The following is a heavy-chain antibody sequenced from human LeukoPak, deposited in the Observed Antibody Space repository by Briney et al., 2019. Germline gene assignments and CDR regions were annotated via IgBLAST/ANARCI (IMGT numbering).Heavy chain of an antibody. CDR3: AKSHRPYYYYYTDV. CDR1: GFTFSSYA. J-gene: IGHJ6*03. CDR2: ISGSGGST. Sequence: PGGSLRLSCAASGFTFSSYAMSWVRQAPGKGLEWVSAISGSGGSTYYADSVKGRFTISRDNSKNTLYLQMNSLRAEGTAVYYCAKSHRPYYYYYTDVWGKGTTVTVSS. V-gene: IGHV3-23*01.